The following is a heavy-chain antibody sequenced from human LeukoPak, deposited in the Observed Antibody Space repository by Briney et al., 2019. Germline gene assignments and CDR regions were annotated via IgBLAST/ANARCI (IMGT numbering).Heavy chain of an antibody. J-gene: IGHJ4*02. CDR1: GFTFSSYA. D-gene: IGHD1-7*01. Sequence: GGSLRLSCAASGFTFSSYAMHWVRQAPGKGLEWVAVISYDGSNKYYADSVKGRFTISRDNSKNTLYLQMNSLRAEDTAVYYCARDRPARNYPRDYDYWGQGTLVTVSS. V-gene: IGHV3-30-3*01. CDR3: ARDRPARNYPRDYDY. CDR2: ISYDGSNK.